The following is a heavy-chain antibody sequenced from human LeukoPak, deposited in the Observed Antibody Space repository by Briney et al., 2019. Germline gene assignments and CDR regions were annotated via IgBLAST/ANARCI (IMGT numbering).Heavy chain of an antibody. CDR3: AKGVVPAAYRYYFDY. CDR2: ISGSGGST. V-gene: IGHV3-23*01. J-gene: IGHJ4*02. D-gene: IGHD2-2*01. Sequence: GSLRLSSAASGFTFSIYAMSWVRQAPGQGLEWVSSISGSGGSTYYTDSVKGRFKISRDNSKNTLHLRMNSLRAEDTAVYYCAKGVVPAAYRYYFDYWGQRNPGSVSS. CDR1: GFTFSIYA.